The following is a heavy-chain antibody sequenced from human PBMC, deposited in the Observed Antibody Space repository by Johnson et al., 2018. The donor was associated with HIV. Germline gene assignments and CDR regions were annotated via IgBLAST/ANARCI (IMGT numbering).Heavy chain of an antibody. V-gene: IGHV3-30*02. J-gene: IGHJ3*02. CDR2: IRDDGSNQ. D-gene: IGHD3-16*01. CDR3: AKDGPFGSGIDASDI. CDR1: GFTFSTYG. Sequence: VQLVESGGGVVQPGGSLRLSCAASGFTFSTYGMHWVRQAPGKGLEWVAFIRDDGSNQHYADSCKGRLTISRDNSKNTVYLQMNSLRCEDTAVYYCAKDGPFGSGIDASDIWGQGTMVTVSS.